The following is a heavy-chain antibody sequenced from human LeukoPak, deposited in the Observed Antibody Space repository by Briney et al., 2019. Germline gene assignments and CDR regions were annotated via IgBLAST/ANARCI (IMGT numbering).Heavy chain of an antibody. Sequence: GESLKISCKGSGYSFTSYWISWLRQMPGKGLEWMGRIDPSDSYTNYSPSFQGHVTISADKSISTAYLQWSSLKASDTAMYYCARRGIAVAGYYYGMDVWGKGTTVTVSS. CDR1: GYSFTSYW. V-gene: IGHV5-10-1*01. D-gene: IGHD6-19*01. J-gene: IGHJ6*04. CDR2: IDPSDSYT. CDR3: ARRGIAVAGYYYGMDV.